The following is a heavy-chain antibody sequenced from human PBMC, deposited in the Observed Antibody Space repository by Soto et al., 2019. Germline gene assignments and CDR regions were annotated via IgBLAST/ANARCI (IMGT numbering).Heavy chain of an antibody. CDR1: GYIFTSYW. Sequence: PGESLKISCNGSGYIFTSYWIGWVRQMPGKGLEWMGIIYPGDSDTRYSPSFQGQVTISADKSISTAYLQWSSLKASDTAMYYCATESPVFDYYYGMDVWGQGTTVTVSS. J-gene: IGHJ6*02. D-gene: IGHD2-8*01. CDR2: IYPGDSDT. CDR3: ATESPVFDYYYGMDV. V-gene: IGHV5-51*01.